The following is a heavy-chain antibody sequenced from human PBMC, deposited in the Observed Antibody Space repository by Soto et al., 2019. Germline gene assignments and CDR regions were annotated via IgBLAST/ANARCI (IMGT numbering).Heavy chain of an antibody. CDR3: ARVPISGHYHTLSGEIHF. J-gene: IGHJ4*02. Sequence: EASVKVSCKASGYNFFRYGIGWVRQAPGQGLEWMGWISDYKGKTYHAQKFQGRVTMTTDRSASTAYMDLRSLKSDDTAVYYCARVPISGHYHTLSGEIHFWAQGTRASVST. V-gene: IGHV1-18*01. CDR1: GYNFFRYG. CDR2: ISDYKGKT. D-gene: IGHD3-9*01.